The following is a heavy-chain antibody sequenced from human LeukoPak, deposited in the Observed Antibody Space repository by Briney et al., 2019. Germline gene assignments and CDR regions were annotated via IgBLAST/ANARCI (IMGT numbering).Heavy chain of an antibody. CDR2: IFYSGST. J-gene: IGHJ3*02. D-gene: IGHD3-10*01. Sequence: KPSETLSLTCTVSGGSISTSNYYWGWIRQPPGKGLEWIGNIFYSGSTYYSPSLKSRVTISLDTSKNQFSLKLSSVTAADTAVYYCARHKAVFWFGELFDDAFEIWGQGTMVTVSS. CDR1: GGSISTSNYY. V-gene: IGHV4-39*01. CDR3: ARHKAVFWFGELFDDAFEI.